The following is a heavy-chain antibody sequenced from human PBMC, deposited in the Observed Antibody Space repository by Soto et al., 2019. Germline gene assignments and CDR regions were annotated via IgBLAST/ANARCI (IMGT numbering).Heavy chain of an antibody. J-gene: IGHJ3*02. Sequence: GGSLRLSCAASGFICSSYDMSWVRQAPGKGLEWVSTILVDGRTFYVDAVKGRFTISSDSSNNMVYLQMNSLTAGDTALYYCAKAAATGGGDFDICGQGTMVTVSS. CDR1: GFICSSYD. D-gene: IGHD2-8*02. CDR2: ILVDGRT. CDR3: AKAAATGGGDFDI. V-gene: IGHV3-23*01.